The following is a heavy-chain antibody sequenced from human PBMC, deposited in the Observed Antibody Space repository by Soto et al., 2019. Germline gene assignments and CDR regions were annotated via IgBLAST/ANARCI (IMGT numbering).Heavy chain of an antibody. Sequence: QVQLVQSGAEVKKPGASVKVSCKASGDTFTSYDISWVRQATGQGLEWMGWMNPNNGNTDYAPKFQGRVTMTMNTSIGTAYMELSSLRSEDTAVYYCARSPRNYYALGSYSYFRHWGQGTLVTVSS. D-gene: IGHD3-10*01. CDR3: ARSPRNYYALGSYSYFRH. CDR1: GDTFTSYD. CDR2: MNPNNGNT. J-gene: IGHJ1*01. V-gene: IGHV1-8*01.